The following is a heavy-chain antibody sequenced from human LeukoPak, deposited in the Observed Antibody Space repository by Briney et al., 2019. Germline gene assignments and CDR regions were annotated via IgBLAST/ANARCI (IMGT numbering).Heavy chain of an antibody. CDR1: GFTFSSYA. D-gene: IGHD3-22*01. V-gene: IGHV3-64*01. Sequence: GGSLRFSCAASGFTFSSYAMPWARQAPGKGLEYVSAISSNGGSTYYANSVKGRFTISRDNSKNTLYLQMGSLRAEDMAVYYCAREGRRYDSSGYYYGLYAFDIWGQGTMVTVSS. CDR2: ISSNGGST. J-gene: IGHJ3*02. CDR3: AREGRRYDSSGYYYGLYAFDI.